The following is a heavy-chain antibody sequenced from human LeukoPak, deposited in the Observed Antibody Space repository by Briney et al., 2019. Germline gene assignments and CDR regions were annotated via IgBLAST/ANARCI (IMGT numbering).Heavy chain of an antibody. J-gene: IGHJ6*03. CDR3: ARGHREDYYYYYYMDV. CDR2: IYYSGST. V-gene: IGHV4-59*01. D-gene: IGHD5-24*01. CDR1: GGSISSYY. Sequence: PSQTPSPTCTVSGGSISSYYWSWIRQPPGKGLEWIGYIYYSGSTNYNPSLKSRVTISVDTSKNQFSLKLSSVTAADTAVYYCARGHREDYYYYYYMDVWGTGTTVTISS.